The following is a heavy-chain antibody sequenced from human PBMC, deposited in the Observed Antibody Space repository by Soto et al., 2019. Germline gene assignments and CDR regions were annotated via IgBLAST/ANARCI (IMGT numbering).Heavy chain of an antibody. CDR3: PTRTWFDP. Sequence: QLQLQESGPGLVKPSETLSLTCTVSGGSISSRGYYWGWIRQPPGKGLEWIGTIYYSGSTYYNPSLTGRVTISVDPSKTQFSLKLSSVPSSDTAVYYCPTRTWFDPWGQGTLVTVSS. CDR2: IYYSGST. CDR1: GGSISSRGYY. V-gene: IGHV4-39*01. J-gene: IGHJ5*02.